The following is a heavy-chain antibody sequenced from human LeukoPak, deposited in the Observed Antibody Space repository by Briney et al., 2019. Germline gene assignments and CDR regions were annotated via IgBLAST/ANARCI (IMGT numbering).Heavy chain of an antibody. CDR2: IRYDGSNK. V-gene: IGHV3-30*02. CDR3: AKDRRSGYPYYFDY. D-gene: IGHD5-12*01. CDR1: GFTFSSYG. Sequence: GGSLRLSCAASGFTFSSYGMHWVRQAPGKGLEWVAFIRYDGSNKYYADSVKGRFTISRDNSKNTLYLQVNSLRAEDTAVYYCAKDRRSGYPYYFDYWGQGTLVTVSS. J-gene: IGHJ4*02.